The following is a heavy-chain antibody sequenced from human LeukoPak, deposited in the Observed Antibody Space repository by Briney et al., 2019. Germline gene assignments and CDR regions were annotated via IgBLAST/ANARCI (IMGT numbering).Heavy chain of an antibody. CDR1: GFTFSSYA. CDR3: ARDESTGRIAVAGKRY. Sequence: GGSLRLSCAASGFTFSSYAMHWVRQAPGKGLEWVAVISYDGSNKYYADSVKGRFTISRDNSKNTQYLQMNSLRAEDTAVYYCARDESTGRIAVAGKRYWGQGTLVTVSS. V-gene: IGHV3-30*04. D-gene: IGHD6-19*01. J-gene: IGHJ4*02. CDR2: ISYDGSNK.